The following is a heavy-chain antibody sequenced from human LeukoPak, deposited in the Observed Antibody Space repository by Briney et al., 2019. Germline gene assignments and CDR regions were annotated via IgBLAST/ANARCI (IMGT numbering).Heavy chain of an antibody. V-gene: IGHV4-34*01. CDR2: INHSGST. CDR1: GGSFSGYY. CDR3: ARATPHSSVFTDY. J-gene: IGHJ4*02. Sequence: SETLSLTCAVYGGSFSGYYWSWIRQPPGKGLEWIGEINHSGSTNYNPSLKSRVTISVDTSKNQFSLKLSSVTAADTAVYYCARATPHSSVFTDYWGQGTLVTVSS. D-gene: IGHD6-25*01.